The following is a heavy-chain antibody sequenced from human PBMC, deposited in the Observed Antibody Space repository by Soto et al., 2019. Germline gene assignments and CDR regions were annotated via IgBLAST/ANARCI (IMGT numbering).Heavy chain of an antibody. J-gene: IGHJ4*02. CDR1: GFSFSSYS. Sequence: PGGCLSLSCAASGFSFSSYSVRWVSQAPGRGLEWVAVISYDGSNKYYADSVKGRFTISRDNSKNTLYLQMNSLRAEDTAVYYCVKGLPYYDSLTGQGISVYFDYWGQGTLVTVSS. D-gene: IGHD3-9*01. V-gene: IGHV3-30*18. CDR2: ISYDGSNK. CDR3: VKGLPYYDSLTGQGISVYFDY.